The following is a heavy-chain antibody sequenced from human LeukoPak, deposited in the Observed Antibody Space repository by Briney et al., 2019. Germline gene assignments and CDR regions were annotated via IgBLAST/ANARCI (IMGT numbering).Heavy chain of an antibody. CDR1: GFTFSSYA. V-gene: IGHV3-23*01. CDR3: AKDSAAGPENFDY. J-gene: IGHJ4*02. D-gene: IGHD6-13*01. Sequence: GGSLRLSCAASGFTFSSYAMSWVRQAPGKGLEWVSAISGSGGSTYYADSVKGRFTISRDDSKNTLYLQMNSLRAEDTAVYYCAKDSAAGPENFDYWGQGTLVTVSS. CDR2: ISGSGGST.